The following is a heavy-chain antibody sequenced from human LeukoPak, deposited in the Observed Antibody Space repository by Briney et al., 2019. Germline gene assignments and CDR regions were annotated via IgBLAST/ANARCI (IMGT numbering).Heavy chain of an antibody. Sequence: GESLKISCKGSGYRSTNYWIGWVRQMPGKGLEWMGIIYPGDSDTRYSPSFQGQVAISADRSINTAYLQWSSLQASDTAMYYCARMRGDFGGNDGFEIWGQGTMVTVSS. D-gene: IGHD4-23*01. CDR3: ARMRGDFGGNDGFEI. V-gene: IGHV5-51*01. CDR1: GYRSTNYW. CDR2: IYPGDSDT. J-gene: IGHJ3*02.